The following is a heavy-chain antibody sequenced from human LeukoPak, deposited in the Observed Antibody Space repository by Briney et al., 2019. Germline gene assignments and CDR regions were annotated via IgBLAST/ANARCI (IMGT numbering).Heavy chain of an antibody. J-gene: IGHJ3*02. CDR1: GYTFTSYG. CDR3: ARDGRYGSGSYVFDI. V-gene: IGHV1-18*01. CDR2: ISAYNGNT. Sequence: ASVKVSCKASGYTFTSYGISWVRQAPGQGLEWMGWISAYNGNTNYAQKLQGRVTMTTDTSTSTAYMELRSLRSDDTAVYYCARDGRYGSGSYVFDIWGQGTMVTVSS. D-gene: IGHD3-10*01.